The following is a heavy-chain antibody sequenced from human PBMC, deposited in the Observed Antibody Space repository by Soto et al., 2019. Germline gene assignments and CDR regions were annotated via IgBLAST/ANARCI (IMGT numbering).Heavy chain of an antibody. CDR2: IYYSGST. Sequence: QVQLQESGPGLVKPSQTLSLTCTVSGGSISSGGYYWSWIRQHPGKGLEWIGYIYYSGSTYYNPSLKSRVTISVDTSKNQFSLKLSSVTAADTAMYYCARGLMLRFLEWSPPGWFDPWGQGTLVTVSS. V-gene: IGHV4-31*03. CDR3: ARGLMLRFLEWSPPGWFDP. D-gene: IGHD3-3*01. CDR1: GGSISSGGYY. J-gene: IGHJ5*02.